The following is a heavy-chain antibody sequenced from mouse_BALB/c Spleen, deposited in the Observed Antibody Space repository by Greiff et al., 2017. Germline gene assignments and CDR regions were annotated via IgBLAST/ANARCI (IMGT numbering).Heavy chain of an antibody. J-gene: IGHJ2*01. Sequence: VHVKQTGPELVKPGASVKISCKASGYSFTDYIMLWVKQSHGKSLEWIGNINPYYGSTSYNLKFKGKATLSVDKSSSTAYMQLNSLTSEDSAVYYCARGRYYGSSYYFDYWGQGTTLTVSS. CDR1: GYSFTDYI. D-gene: IGHD1-1*01. CDR2: INPYYGST. V-gene: IGHV1-39*01. CDR3: ARGRYYGSSYYFDY.